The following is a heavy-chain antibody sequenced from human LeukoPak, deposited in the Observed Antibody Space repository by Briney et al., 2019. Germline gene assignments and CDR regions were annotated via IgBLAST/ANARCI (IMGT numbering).Heavy chain of an antibody. CDR3: ANIYYGSGSYGSGFDY. Sequence: GGSLSLSCAASGFTFSSYAMSWVRQAPGKVLEWVSAISGSGGSTYYADSVKGRFTISRDNSKNTLYLQMNSLRAEDTAVYYCANIYYGSGSYGSGFDYWGQGTLVTVSS. CDR2: ISGSGGST. J-gene: IGHJ4*02. V-gene: IGHV3-23*01. D-gene: IGHD3-10*01. CDR1: GFTFSSYA.